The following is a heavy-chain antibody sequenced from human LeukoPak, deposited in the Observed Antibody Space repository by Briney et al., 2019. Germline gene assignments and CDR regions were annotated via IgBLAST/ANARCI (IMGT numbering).Heavy chain of an antibody. CDR3: ASPHYYDENSFDP. Sequence: SETLSLTCAVSGGSFSGYYWSWIRQPPGKGLEWIGEINHSGSTNYNPSLKSRVTISVDTSKNQFSLKLSSVTAADTAVYYCASPHYYDENSFDPWGQGTLVTVSS. CDR2: INHSGST. D-gene: IGHD3-22*01. V-gene: IGHV4-34*01. CDR1: GGSFSGYY. J-gene: IGHJ5*02.